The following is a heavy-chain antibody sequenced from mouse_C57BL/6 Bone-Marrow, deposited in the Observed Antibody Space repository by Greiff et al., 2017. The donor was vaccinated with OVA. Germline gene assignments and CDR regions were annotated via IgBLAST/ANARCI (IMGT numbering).Heavy chain of an antibody. CDR3: ARSLLRPYYAMDY. D-gene: IGHD1-2*01. Sequence: VKLQQSGAELVRPGTSVKMSCKASGYTFTNYWIGWAKQRPGHGLEWIGDIYPGGGYTNYNEKFKGKATLTADKSSSTAYMQFSSLTSEDSAIYYCARSLLRPYYAMDYWGQGTSVTVSS. CDR2: IYPGGGYT. V-gene: IGHV1-63*01. CDR1: GYTFTNYW. J-gene: IGHJ4*01.